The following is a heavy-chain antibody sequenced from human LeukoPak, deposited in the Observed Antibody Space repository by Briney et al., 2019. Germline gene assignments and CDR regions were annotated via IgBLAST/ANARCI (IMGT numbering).Heavy chain of an antibody. CDR1: GFTFSSYS. D-gene: IGHD1-7*01. CDR3: ARGGITGTTIYY. CDR2: ISGSSSYI. Sequence: GGSLRLSCAASGFTFSSYSMNWVRQAPGKGLEWVSSISGSSSYIYYADSVKGRFTISRDNAKNSLYLQMNSLRAEDTAVYYCARGGITGTTIYYWGQGTLVTVSS. V-gene: IGHV3-21*01. J-gene: IGHJ4*02.